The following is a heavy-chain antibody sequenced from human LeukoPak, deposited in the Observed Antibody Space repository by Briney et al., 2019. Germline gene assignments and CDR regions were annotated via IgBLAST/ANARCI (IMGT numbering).Heavy chain of an antibody. D-gene: IGHD3-10*01. V-gene: IGHV3-48*03. CDR1: GFTFSSYA. J-gene: IGHJ4*02. CDR2: ISGGGDTL. Sequence: PGGSLRLSCAASGFTFSSYAMNWVRQAPGKGPEWVSYISGGGDTLHYADSVKGRFTISRDNAKKTLFLQMNTLRAEDTAVYYCARPIGYAGTGSYYGYWGQGTLVTVSS. CDR3: ARPIGYAGTGSYYGY.